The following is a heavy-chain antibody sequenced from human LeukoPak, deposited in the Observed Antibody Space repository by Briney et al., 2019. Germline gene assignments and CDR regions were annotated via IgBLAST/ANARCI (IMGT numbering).Heavy chain of an antibody. CDR2: ISGSGGST. CDR1: GFTFSSYA. D-gene: IGHD6-19*01. Sequence: PGGSLRLSCAASGFTFSSYAMSWVRQAPGKGLEWVSAISGSGGSTYYADSVKGRFTISRDNSKNTLYLQLNSLRAEDTAVYYCAKGGGWLYYFDYWGQGTLVTVSS. V-gene: IGHV3-23*01. J-gene: IGHJ4*02. CDR3: AKGGGWLYYFDY.